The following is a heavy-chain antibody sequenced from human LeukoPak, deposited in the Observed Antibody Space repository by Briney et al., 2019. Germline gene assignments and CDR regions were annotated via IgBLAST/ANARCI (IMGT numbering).Heavy chain of an antibody. CDR3: ARSHDYGDYGLWDY. CDR2: IYYSGST. D-gene: IGHD4-17*01. CDR1: GGSISSSSYY. J-gene: IGHJ4*02. Sequence: KPSETLSLTCTVSGGSISSSSYYWGWIRQPPGKGLEWIGSIYYSGSTYYNPSLKSRVTISVDTSKNQFSLKLSSVTAADTAVYYCARSHDYGDYGLWDYWGQGTLVTVSS. V-gene: IGHV4-39*07.